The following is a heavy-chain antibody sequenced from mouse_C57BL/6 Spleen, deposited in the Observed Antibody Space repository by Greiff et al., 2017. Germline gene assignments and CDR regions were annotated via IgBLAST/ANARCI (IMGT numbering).Heavy chain of an antibody. CDR3: ARLSAYLYWYVDV. CDR1: GYTFTGYW. D-gene: IGHD5-1*01. CDR2: ILPGSGST. J-gene: IGHJ1*03. Sequence: QVQLQQSGAELVKPGASVKLSCKASGYTFTGYWIEWVKQRPGHGLEWIGEILPGSGSTNYNEKFKGKATFTADTSSNTAYMQLSSLTTEDSAIYYCARLSAYLYWYVDVSGTGPSVTVSS. V-gene: IGHV1-9*01.